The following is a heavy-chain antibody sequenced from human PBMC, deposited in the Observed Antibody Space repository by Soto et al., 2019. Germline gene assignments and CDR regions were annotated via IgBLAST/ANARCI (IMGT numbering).Heavy chain of an antibody. Sequence: LGGSLRLSCAASGFTFSSDSMNWVRQAPGKGLEYVSAISASGGSTNYADSVKGRFTISRDNSKNTLYLQMNSLRVEDTAMYYCAKRTRTACFPFDYWGRGALVTVSS. D-gene: IGHD2-15*01. CDR3: AKRTRTACFPFDY. J-gene: IGHJ4*02. CDR2: ISASGGST. V-gene: IGHV3-23*01. CDR1: GFTFSSDS.